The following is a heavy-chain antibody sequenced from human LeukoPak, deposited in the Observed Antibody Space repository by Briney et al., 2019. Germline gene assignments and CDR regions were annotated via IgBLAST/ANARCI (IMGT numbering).Heavy chain of an antibody. CDR2: ISGSGGST. CDR3: ASRLYCSNTRCRNFPFAY. Sequence: GGSLRLSCAASGFTFSSYAMSWVRQAPGKGLEWVSAISGSGGSTYYVDSVKGRFTISRDNSKNTLYLQMNSLRAEDTAVYYCASRLYCSNTRCRNFPFAYWGQGTLVTVSS. D-gene: IGHD2-2*01. V-gene: IGHV3-23*01. J-gene: IGHJ4*02. CDR1: GFTFSSYA.